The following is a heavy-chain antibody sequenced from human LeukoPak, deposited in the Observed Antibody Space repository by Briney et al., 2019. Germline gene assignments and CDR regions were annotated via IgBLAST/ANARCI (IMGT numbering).Heavy chain of an antibody. CDR1: GYSFTSYW. CDR2: IYPGDSDT. J-gene: IGHJ4*02. CDR3: TRGICSSSSRSVGPFGDY. D-gene: IGHD2-2*01. Sequence: GESLKISCKASGYSFTSYWIGRVRQMPGKGLEWMGIIYPGDSDTRYSPSFQDQVMISADKSISTASLQWSSLKASDTATYYCTRGICSSSSRSVGPFGDYWGQGTPVTVSS. V-gene: IGHV5-51*01.